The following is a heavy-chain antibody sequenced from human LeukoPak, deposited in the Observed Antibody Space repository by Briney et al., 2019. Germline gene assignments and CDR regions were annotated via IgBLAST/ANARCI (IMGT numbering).Heavy chain of an antibody. CDR1: GFTFITYW. D-gene: IGHD3-10*01. CDR3: ARDRGWQSFDY. V-gene: IGHV3-7*01. J-gene: IGHJ4*02. Sequence: GGSLRLSCAASGFTFITYWMTWVRQFPGKGLERVANIKLDGSDKYYVDSVKGRFTISRDNAKNSLYLQMNSLRAEDTAVYYCARDRGWQSFDYWGQGSLVTVSS. CDR2: IKLDGSDK.